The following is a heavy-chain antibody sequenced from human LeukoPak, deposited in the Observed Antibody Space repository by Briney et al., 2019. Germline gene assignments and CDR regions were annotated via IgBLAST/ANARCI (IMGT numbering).Heavy chain of an antibody. J-gene: IGHJ4*02. V-gene: IGHV4-31*03. CDR3: ASPGPDYGGNSLFDF. CDR2: IYYSGST. CDR1: GGSISSGGYY. D-gene: IGHD4-23*01. Sequence: SETLSLTCTVSGGSISSGGYYWSWIRQHPGKGLEWIGYIYYSGSTYYNPSLKSRVTISVDTSKNQFSLKLSSVTAADTAVYYCASPGPDYGGNSLFDFWGQGTLVTVSS.